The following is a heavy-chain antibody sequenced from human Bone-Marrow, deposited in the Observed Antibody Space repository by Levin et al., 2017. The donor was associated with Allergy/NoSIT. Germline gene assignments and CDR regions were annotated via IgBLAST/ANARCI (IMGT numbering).Heavy chain of an antibody. D-gene: IGHD6-13*01. V-gene: IGHV3-30*18. CDR3: AKDHWQQLPASGWMDG. Sequence: GGSLRLSCAASGFTFSSYGMHWVRQAPGKGLEWVAVISYDGSNKYYADSVKGRFTISRDNSKNTLYLQMNSLRAEDTAVYYCAKDHWQQLPASGWMDGWGQGTTVTVSS. J-gene: IGHJ6*02. CDR1: GFTFSSYG. CDR2: ISYDGSNK.